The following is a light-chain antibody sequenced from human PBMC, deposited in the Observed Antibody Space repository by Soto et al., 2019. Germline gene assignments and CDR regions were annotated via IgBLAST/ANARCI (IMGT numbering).Light chain of an antibody. CDR2: GVS. V-gene: IGKV3-20*01. CDR3: QESTA. CDR1: QSISNNY. J-gene: IGKJ1*01. Sequence: EIVLTQSPGTLSLSPGERATLSCRASQSISNNYLAWYQQRPGQAPRLLIYGVSSRATGIADRFSGSGSGTHFTLTISGLGPEDFAMYYWQESTACGQGTRVEI.